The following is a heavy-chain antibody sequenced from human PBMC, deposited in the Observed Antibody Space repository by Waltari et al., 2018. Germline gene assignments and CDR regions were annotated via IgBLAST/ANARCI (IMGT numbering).Heavy chain of an antibody. Sequence: EVQLVQSGAEVKKPGESLKISCKGSGYSFINYWIGWVRQMPGKGLEWMGIVFPNDSDTRYSPSFQDHVTISADKSINTAYLQWSSLKASDIATYYCVRHSRGGKNYGFDYWGQGTLVTVSS. CDR1: GYSFINYW. CDR3: VRHSRGGKNYGFDY. CDR2: VFPNDSDT. D-gene: IGHD5-18*01. J-gene: IGHJ4*02. V-gene: IGHV5-51*01.